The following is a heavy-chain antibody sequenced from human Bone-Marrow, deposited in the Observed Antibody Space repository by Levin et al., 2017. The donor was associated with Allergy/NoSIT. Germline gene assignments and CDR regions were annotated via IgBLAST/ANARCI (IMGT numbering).Heavy chain of an antibody. Sequence: PGGSLRLSCAVSGFTFRSYAMSWVRQAPGKGLEWVSAISGSGTSTYYADSVKGRFTISRDNSKNTLYLQMNGLRAEDTAVYYCAKDRKGITMVQGVFDYWGQGTLVTVSS. D-gene: IGHD3-10*01. CDR2: ISGSGTST. J-gene: IGHJ4*02. CDR3: AKDRKGITMVQGVFDY. CDR1: GFTFRSYA. V-gene: IGHV3-23*01.